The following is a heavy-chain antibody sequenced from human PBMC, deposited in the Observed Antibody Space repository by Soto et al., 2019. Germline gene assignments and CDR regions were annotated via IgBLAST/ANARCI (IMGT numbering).Heavy chain of an antibody. Sequence: GGSLRLSCATSGFILSDCAMNWVRQAPGKGLEWVSYISSSSSVIDYADYVKGRFTVSRDNARNSLYLQMNSLRAEDTAVYYCARDLSWGSNWYYYMDVWGKGTTVTVS. CDR2: ISSSSSVI. J-gene: IGHJ6*03. CDR3: ARDLSWGSNWYYYMDV. V-gene: IGHV3-48*01. D-gene: IGHD7-27*01. CDR1: GFILSDCA.